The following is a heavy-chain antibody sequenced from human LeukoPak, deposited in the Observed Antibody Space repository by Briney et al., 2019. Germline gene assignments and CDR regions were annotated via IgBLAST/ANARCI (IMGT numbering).Heavy chain of an antibody. CDR3: ATQYYDILTGFHAFDY. Sequence: SETLSLTCTVSGGSLSSYYWSWIRQPAGKGLEWIGRIYTSGSTNYNPSLKSRVTMSVDTSKNQFSLKLSSVTAADTAVYYCATQYYDILTGFHAFDYWGQGTLVTASS. J-gene: IGHJ4*02. CDR2: IYTSGST. V-gene: IGHV4-4*07. D-gene: IGHD3-9*01. CDR1: GGSLSSYY.